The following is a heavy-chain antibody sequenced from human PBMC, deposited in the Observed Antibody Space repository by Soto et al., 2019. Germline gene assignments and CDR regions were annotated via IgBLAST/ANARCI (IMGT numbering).Heavy chain of an antibody. J-gene: IGHJ5*02. D-gene: IGHD4-17*01. Sequence: PGGSLRLSCAASGFTFSSYAMHWVRQAPGKGLEWVAVISYDGSNKYYADSVKGRFTISRDNSKNTLYLQMNSLRAEDTAVYYCARALPHRDYGDYGPQGFDPWGQGTLVTVSS. CDR1: GFTFSSYA. CDR3: ARALPHRDYGDYGPQGFDP. V-gene: IGHV3-30-3*01. CDR2: ISYDGSNK.